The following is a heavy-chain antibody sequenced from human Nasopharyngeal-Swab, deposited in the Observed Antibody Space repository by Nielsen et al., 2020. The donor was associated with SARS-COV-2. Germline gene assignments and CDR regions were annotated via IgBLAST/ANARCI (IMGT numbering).Heavy chain of an antibody. J-gene: IGHJ4*02. CDR2: DGSSQ. D-gene: IGHD2/OR15-2a*01. CDR1: GFALAYV. V-gene: IGHV3-30-3*01. CDR3: ARDLSGRDDY. Sequence: GGSLRLSCTAPGFALAYVMHWVRQAPGQGLEWVAVDGSSQQYGDSVRGRFTVSRDSSKNTVYLQMNNLRPDDTAVYYCARDLSGRDDYWGQGTLVTVSS.